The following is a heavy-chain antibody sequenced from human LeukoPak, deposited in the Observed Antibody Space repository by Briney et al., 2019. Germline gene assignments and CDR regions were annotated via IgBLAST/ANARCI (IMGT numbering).Heavy chain of an antibody. D-gene: IGHD2-15*01. CDR2: INPNSGGT. J-gene: IGHJ5*02. CDR3: ARSGDIVVVVAATPDWFDP. V-gene: IGHV1-2*02. CDR1: GYTFTGYY. Sequence: ASVKVSCKASGYTFTGYYMHWVRQAPGQGLEWMGWINPNSGGTNYAQKFQGRVTMTRDTSISTAYMELSRLRPDDTAVYYCARSGDIVVVVAATPDWFDPWGQGTLVTVSS.